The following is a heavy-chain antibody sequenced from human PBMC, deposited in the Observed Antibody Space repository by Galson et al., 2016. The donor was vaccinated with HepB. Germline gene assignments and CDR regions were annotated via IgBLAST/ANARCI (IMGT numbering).Heavy chain of an antibody. V-gene: IGHV5-51*03. D-gene: IGHD6-13*01. CDR3: AREWGLIVAAGPFDP. CDR1: GFSFTNYW. CDR2: IYPGAYDT. J-gene: IGHJ5*02. Sequence: QSGAEVKKPGESLKISCQGFGFSFTNYWIGWVRQMPGKGLEWTGIIYPGAYDTRYSPSSEGQVTISAEKSISTAYRQWSSRKASDTAIYYCAREWGLIVAAGPFDPWGQGTLVTVSS.